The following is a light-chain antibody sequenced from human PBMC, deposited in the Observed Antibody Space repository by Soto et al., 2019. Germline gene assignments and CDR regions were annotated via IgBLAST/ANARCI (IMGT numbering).Light chain of an antibody. J-gene: IGKJ1*01. CDR2: GAS. V-gene: IGKV3-15*01. CDR3: QQYNSYST. CDR1: QSVRSK. Sequence: EIVLTQSPATLSLSPGERATLSCRASQSVRSKLAWYQHKPGQAPRLLIYGASTRATGIPARFSGSGSGTEFTLTISSLQPEDFASYYCQQYNSYSTFGQGTKVDI.